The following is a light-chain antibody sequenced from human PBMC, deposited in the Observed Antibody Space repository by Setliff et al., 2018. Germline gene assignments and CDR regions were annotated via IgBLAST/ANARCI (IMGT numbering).Light chain of an antibody. Sequence: DVQMTQSPSSLSASVGDRVTISCRASQTISGFLNWFQQKPGKAPNLLIYDTSKLQSGVPSRFSGRGSGTDFTLTISSLQPEDSATYYCQQSYIIPFNFGPGTRWIS. CDR1: QTISGF. CDR3: QQSYIIPFN. CDR2: DTS. J-gene: IGKJ3*01. V-gene: IGKV1-39*01.